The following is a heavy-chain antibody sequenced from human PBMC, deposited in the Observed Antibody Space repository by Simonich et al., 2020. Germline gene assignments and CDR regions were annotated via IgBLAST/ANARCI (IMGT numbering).Heavy chain of an antibody. V-gene: IGHV4-34*01. CDR1: GGSFSGYY. CDR3: ARRGYYNFWSGYEYFQH. Sequence: QVQLQQWGAGLLKPSETLSLTCAVYGGSFSGYYWSWIRQPPGKGLEWIGEINHSGSNNYNPSLKSRVTISVDTSKNQFALKLSSVTAADTAVYYCARRGYYNFWSGYEYFQHWGQGTLVTVSS. J-gene: IGHJ1*01. D-gene: IGHD3-3*01. CDR2: INHSGSN.